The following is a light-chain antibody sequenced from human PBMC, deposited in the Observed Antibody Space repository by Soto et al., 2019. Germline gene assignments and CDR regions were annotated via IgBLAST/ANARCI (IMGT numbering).Light chain of an antibody. Sequence: DIQMTQSPSTLSASVGDRVTITCRASQSISSWLAWYQQKPGKAPNLLIYKASNLQSGVPSRFSGSGSGTEFTLIISSLQPDDFATYYCEQYAAYPLTFDGGTKVEIK. CDR2: KAS. CDR1: QSISSW. V-gene: IGKV1-5*03. CDR3: EQYAAYPLT. J-gene: IGKJ4*01.